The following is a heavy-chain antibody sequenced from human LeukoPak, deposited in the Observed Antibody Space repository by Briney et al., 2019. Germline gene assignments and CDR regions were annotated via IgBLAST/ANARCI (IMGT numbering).Heavy chain of an antibody. CDR1: GFTFSSYW. CDR2: IKQDGSEK. Sequence: GGSLRLSCAASGFTFSSYWMSWVRQAPGKGLEWVANIKQDGSEKYYVDSVKGRFTISRDNAKNSLYLQMNSLRAEDTAVYYCARAIRYYGSGSFDYWGQGTLVTVSS. CDR3: ARAIRYYGSGSFDY. V-gene: IGHV3-7*01. J-gene: IGHJ4*02. D-gene: IGHD3-10*01.